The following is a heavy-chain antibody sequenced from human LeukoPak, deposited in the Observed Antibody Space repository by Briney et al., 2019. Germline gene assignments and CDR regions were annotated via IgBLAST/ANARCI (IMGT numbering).Heavy chain of an antibody. CDR1: GGSFSGYY. CDR2: INHSGST. V-gene: IGHV4-34*01. D-gene: IGHD6-13*01. Sequence: PSETLSLTCAVYGGSFSGYYWSWIRQPPGKGLEWIGEINHSGSTNYNPSLKSRVTISVDTSKNQFSLKLSSVTAADTAVYYCARKRRSSSWYDRSTGGYFDYWGQGTLVTVSS. CDR3: ARKRRSSSWYDRSTGGYFDY. J-gene: IGHJ4*02.